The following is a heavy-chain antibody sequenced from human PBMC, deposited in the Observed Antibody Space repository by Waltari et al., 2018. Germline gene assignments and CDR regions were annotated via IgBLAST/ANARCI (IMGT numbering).Heavy chain of an antibody. CDR1: GIIFNAYA. V-gene: IGHV3-73*01. Sequence: EVQLVASGGGLVQPGESLKLTCDASGIIFNAYAMHWVRQASGKGQELVGRIKSRSKGDAKTYDESVEGRFTISRDDSENTAYLHMNNLKTDDTAVYYCIRPFEQGFDWGQGTLVTVSS. J-gene: IGHJ4*02. CDR3: IRPFEQGFD. CDR2: IKSRSKGDAK. D-gene: IGHD3-10*01.